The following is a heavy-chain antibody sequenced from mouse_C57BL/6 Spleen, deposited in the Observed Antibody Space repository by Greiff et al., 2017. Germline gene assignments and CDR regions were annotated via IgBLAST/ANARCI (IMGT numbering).Heavy chain of an antibody. CDR3: ARGDGNWDY. D-gene: IGHD2-1*01. CDR2: IYPGDGDT. V-gene: IGHV1-82*01. CDR1: GYAFSSSW. J-gene: IGHJ2*01. Sequence: QVQLQQSGPELVKPGASVKISCKASGYAFSSSWMNWVKQRPGKGLEWIGRIYPGDGDTNYNGKFKGKATLTADKSSSTAYMQLSSLTSEDSAVYFCARGDGNWDYWGQGTTLTVSS.